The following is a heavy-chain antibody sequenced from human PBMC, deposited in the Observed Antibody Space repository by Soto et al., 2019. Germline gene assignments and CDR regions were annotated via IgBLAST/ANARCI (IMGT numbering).Heavy chain of an antibody. CDR1: GFTFSDYY. D-gene: IGHD3-9*01. Sequence: QVQLVESGGGLVKPGGSLRLSCAASGFTFSDYYMSWIRQAPGKGLEWVSYISSSGSTIYYADSVKGRFTISRDNAKHSLYLQMNSLRAEDTAVYYCATRLRYFDLTHTTYFDYWGQGTLVTVSS. J-gene: IGHJ4*02. CDR2: ISSSGSTI. CDR3: ATRLRYFDLTHTTYFDY. V-gene: IGHV3-11*01.